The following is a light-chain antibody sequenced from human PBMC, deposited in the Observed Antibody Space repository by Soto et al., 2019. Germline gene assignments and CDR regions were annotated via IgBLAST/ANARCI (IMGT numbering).Light chain of an antibody. CDR2: LNIDGSH. V-gene: IGLV4-69*01. CDR3: QTWVTGIVV. CDR1: SGHSSYA. Sequence: QPVLTQSPSASASLGASVKLTCTLSSGHSSYAIAWHLQQPEKGPRYLMNLNIDGSHSKGDGIPDRFSGSSSGAERYLTISSLQSEDEADYYCQTWVTGIVVFGGGTKLTVL. J-gene: IGLJ2*01.